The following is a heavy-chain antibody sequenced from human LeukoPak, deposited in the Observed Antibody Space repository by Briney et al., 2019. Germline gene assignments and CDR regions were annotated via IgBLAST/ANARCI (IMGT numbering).Heavy chain of an antibody. CDR2: IYYSGST. V-gene: IGHV4-39*07. D-gene: IGHD2-21*02. CDR3: ARVGGIVVVTAIYTYYFDY. Sequence: SETLSLTCTVSGGSISSSSYYWGWIRQPPGKGLEWIGSIYYSGSTYYNPSLKSRVTISVDTSKNQFSLKLSSVTAADTAVYYCARVGGIVVVTAIYTYYFDYWGQGTLVTVSS. J-gene: IGHJ4*02. CDR1: GGSISSSSYY.